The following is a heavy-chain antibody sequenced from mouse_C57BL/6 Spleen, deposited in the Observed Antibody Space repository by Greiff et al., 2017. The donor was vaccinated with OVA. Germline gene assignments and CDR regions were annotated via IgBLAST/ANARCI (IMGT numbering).Heavy chain of an antibody. Sequence: EVKLMESGAELVKPGASVKLSCTASGFNIKDYYMHWVKQRTEQGLEWIGRIDPEDGDTKYAPKFQGKATITADTSSTTAYLQLSSLTSADTAVYYCARTSYSLWYFAVWGKGTTVTVSA. CDR3: ARTSYSLWYFAV. CDR2: IDPEDGDT. CDR1: GFNIKDYY. D-gene: IGHD6-5*01. V-gene: IGHV14-2*01. J-gene: IGHJ1*03.